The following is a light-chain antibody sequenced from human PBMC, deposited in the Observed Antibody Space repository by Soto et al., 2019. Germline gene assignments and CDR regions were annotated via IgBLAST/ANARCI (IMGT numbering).Light chain of an antibody. V-gene: IGKV3-11*01. CDR1: QSVSSY. CDR2: DAS. J-gene: IGKJ4*01. Sequence: EIVLTQSPATLSLSPGERATLSCRASQSVSSYLSWYQQKPGQAPRLLMYDASNRATGIPARFSGSGSGTDFTLTISSLEPEDFAGYSCQQRSNWPLTFGGGTKVEIK. CDR3: QQRSNWPLT.